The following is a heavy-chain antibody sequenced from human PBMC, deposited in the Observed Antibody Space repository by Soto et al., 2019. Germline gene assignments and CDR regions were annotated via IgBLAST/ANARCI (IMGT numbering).Heavy chain of an antibody. CDR3: ARGGLEVVTPTALGLFYFDY. D-gene: IGHD2-15*01. CDR2: IYPGDSDT. J-gene: IGHJ4*02. V-gene: IGHV5-51*01. Sequence: GESLKISCKGSGYSFSGYWIGWMRQMPGKGLEWMGIIYPGDSDTRYSPSFQGQVTISADKSISTAYLQWSSLKASDTAMYYCARGGLEVVTPTALGLFYFDYWGQGTLVTVSS. CDR1: GYSFSGYW.